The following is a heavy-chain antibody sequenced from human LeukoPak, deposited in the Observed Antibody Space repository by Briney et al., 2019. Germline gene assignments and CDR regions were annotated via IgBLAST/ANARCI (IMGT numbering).Heavy chain of an antibody. V-gene: IGHV1-2*02. Sequence: GASVKVSCKASGYTFTGYYMHWVRQAPGQGLEWMGWINPNSGGTNYAQKFRGRVTMTRDTSISTAYMELSRLRSDDTAVYYCARVDWVVPAANDYYYYMDVWGKGTTVTVSS. J-gene: IGHJ6*03. CDR1: GYTFTGYY. CDR3: ARVDWVVPAANDYYYYMDV. D-gene: IGHD2-2*01. CDR2: INPNSGGT.